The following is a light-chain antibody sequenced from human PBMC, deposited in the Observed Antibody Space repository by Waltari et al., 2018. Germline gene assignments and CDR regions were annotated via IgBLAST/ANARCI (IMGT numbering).Light chain of an antibody. CDR1: NSDIGAHTY. CDR3: SSYTTINTFVL. V-gene: IGLV2-14*03. CDR2: YVS. J-gene: IGLJ2*01. Sequence: QSALTQPASVSGSPGQSITISCIGTNSDIGAHTYLSWYKQYPGTAPKLMIFYVSKRPSGVSTRCSASKSGNTASLPISALQAEDEADYYCSSYTTINTFVLFGGGTKLTVL.